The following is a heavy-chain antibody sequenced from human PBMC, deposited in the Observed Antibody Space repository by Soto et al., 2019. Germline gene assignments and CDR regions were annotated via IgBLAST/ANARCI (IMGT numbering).Heavy chain of an antibody. D-gene: IGHD2-2*01. V-gene: IGHV3-66*01. CDR2: IYSSDNT. CDR3: ATRIVTGGLDY. Sequence: EVHLVESGGGLVQPGGSLRLSCAVSGFTDSNKYITWVRQAPGKGLDWVSLIYSSDNTYYADSVRARFTISRDNSKNTLYLQMNNLRAEDTAVYYCATRIVTGGLDYWGQGTLVTVSS. CDR1: GFTDSNKY. J-gene: IGHJ4*02.